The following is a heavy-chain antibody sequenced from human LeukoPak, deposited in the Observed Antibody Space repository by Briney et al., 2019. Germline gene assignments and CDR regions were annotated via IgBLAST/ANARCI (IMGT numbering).Heavy chain of an antibody. Sequence: GGSLRLSCAASGFTFSSYSMNWVRQAPGKGLEWVSSVSSTSSYIYYADSVRGRFTISRDNAKDSLYLQMNSLRAEDTAVYYCAKGGSNSRYTWFDPWGQGTLVTVSS. CDR3: AKGGSNSRYTWFDP. CDR1: GFTFSSYS. CDR2: VSSTSSYI. J-gene: IGHJ5*02. V-gene: IGHV3-21*01. D-gene: IGHD4-11*01.